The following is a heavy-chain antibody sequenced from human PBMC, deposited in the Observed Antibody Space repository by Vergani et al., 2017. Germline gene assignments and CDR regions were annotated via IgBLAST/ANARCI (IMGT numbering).Heavy chain of an antibody. CDR2: IIPIFGTA. V-gene: IGHV1-69*01. J-gene: IGHJ6*02. Sequence: QVQLVQSGAEVKKPGSSVKVSCKASGGTFSSYAISWVRQAPGQGLEWMGGIIPIFGTANYAQKFQGRVTITADESTSTAYMELSSLRSEDTAVYYCASLTYCSGGSCPDYYYGMDVWGQGTTVTVSS. D-gene: IGHD2-15*01. CDR3: ASLTYCSGGSCPDYYYGMDV. CDR1: GGTFSSYA.